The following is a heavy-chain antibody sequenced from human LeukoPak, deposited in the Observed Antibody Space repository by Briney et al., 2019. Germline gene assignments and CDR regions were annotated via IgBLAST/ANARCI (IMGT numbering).Heavy chain of an antibody. CDR3: ARGSRSLGVTTVTRGFDY. CDR1: GGSISSYY. V-gene: IGHV4-59*01. CDR2: IYYSGST. D-gene: IGHD4-17*01. J-gene: IGHJ4*02. Sequence: SETPSLTCTVSGGSISSYYWNWIRQPPGKGLEWIGYIYYSGSTNYNPSLNSRVTMSADTPKNQLSLKLSSVTAADTAVYYCARGSRSLGVTTVTRGFDYWGQGTLVTVSS.